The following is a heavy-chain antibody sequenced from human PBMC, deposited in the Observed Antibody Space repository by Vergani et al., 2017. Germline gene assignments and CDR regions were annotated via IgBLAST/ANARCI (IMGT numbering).Heavy chain of an antibody. V-gene: IGHV3-48*01. Sequence: EVQLVESGGGLVQPGGSLRLSCAASGFTFSSYSMNWVRQAPGKGLEWVSYISSSSSTIYYADSVKGRFTISRDNAKNSLYLQMNSLRAEDTAVYYCARSGMQQRLVRYYFDYWGQGTLVTVSS. CDR3: ARSGMQQRLVRYYFDY. J-gene: IGHJ4*02. CDR2: ISSSSSTI. D-gene: IGHD6-13*01. CDR1: GFTFSSYS.